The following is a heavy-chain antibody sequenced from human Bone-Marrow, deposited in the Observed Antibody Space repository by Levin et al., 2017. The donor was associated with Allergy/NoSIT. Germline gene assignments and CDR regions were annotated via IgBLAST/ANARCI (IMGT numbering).Heavy chain of an antibody. V-gene: IGHV3-9*01. J-gene: IGHJ4*02. D-gene: IGHD2/OR15-2a*01. CDR1: GFTLDDYA. Sequence: SCATSGFTLDDYAMHWVRQAPGKGLEWVSGICWNSGSIGYADSVKGRFTISRDNAGNSLYLVMNSLRAEDTALYYCGKAGLYPDGPRFDHWSEGTLVTVSS. CDR2: ICWNSGSI. CDR3: GKAGLYPDGPRFDH.